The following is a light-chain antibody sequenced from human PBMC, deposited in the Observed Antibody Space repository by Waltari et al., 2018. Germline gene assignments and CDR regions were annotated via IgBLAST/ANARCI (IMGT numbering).Light chain of an antibody. J-gene: IGLJ1*01. CDR3: CSYAGSYSFV. V-gene: IGLV2-11*01. CDR2: DVS. Sequence: RSVSGSPGQSVTISCTGTSSDVGGYNYVSWYQQHPGKVPKLMIYDVSKRPSGVPDRFSGSKSGNTASLTISGLQAEDEADYYCCSYAGSYSFVFGTGTKVTVL. CDR1: SSDVGGYNY.